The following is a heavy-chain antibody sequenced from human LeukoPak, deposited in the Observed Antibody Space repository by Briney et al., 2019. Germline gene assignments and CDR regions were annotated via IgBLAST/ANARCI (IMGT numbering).Heavy chain of an antibody. D-gene: IGHD3-10*01. J-gene: IGHJ6*02. CDR2: IYYSGST. V-gene: IGHV4-59*08. CDR3: ARNLYGSGSYYYYYYGLDA. CDR1: GGSISSYY. Sequence: SETLSLTCTVSGGSISSYYWSWIRQPPGKGLEWIGYIYYSGSTNYNPSLKSRVTISVDTSKNQFSLRLSSVTAADTAVYYCARNLYGSGSYYYYYYGLDAWGQGTTVTVSS.